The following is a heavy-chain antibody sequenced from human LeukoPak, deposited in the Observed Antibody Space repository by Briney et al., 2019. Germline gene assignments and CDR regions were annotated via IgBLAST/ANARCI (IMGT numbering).Heavy chain of an antibody. CDR2: IRSKAYGGTT. Sequence: GGSLRLSCTASGFTFGDYAMSWVRQAPGKGLEWVGFIRSKAYGGTTEYAASVKGRFTISRDDSKSIAYLQMNSLKTEDTAVYYCTRDLEVFDYSSNFDYWGQGTLVTVSS. J-gene: IGHJ4*02. D-gene: IGHD4-11*01. CDR3: TRDLEVFDYSSNFDY. V-gene: IGHV3-49*04. CDR1: GFTFGDYA.